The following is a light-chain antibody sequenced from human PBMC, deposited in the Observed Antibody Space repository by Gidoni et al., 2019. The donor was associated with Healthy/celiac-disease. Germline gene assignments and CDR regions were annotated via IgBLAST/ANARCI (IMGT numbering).Light chain of an antibody. CDR2: GNS. CDR1: SSNIGAGYD. J-gene: IGLJ1*01. Sequence: QSVLTHPPSVAGAPGQRVTISCTGSSSNIGAGYDVHWYQQPPGTAPNLLIYGNSNRPSGVPDRFSGSKSGTSASLAITGLQAEDEADYYCQSYDSSLSVLYVFGTGTKVTVL. CDR3: QSYDSSLSVLYV. V-gene: IGLV1-40*01.